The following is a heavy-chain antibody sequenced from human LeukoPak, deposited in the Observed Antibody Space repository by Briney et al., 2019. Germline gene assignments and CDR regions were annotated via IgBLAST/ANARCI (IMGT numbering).Heavy chain of an antibody. D-gene: IGHD3-22*01. V-gene: IGHV4-39*07. CDR2: IYYNGNT. CDR3: GRVRKSDTAIDY. CDR1: GDSISSRTNY. Sequence: NPSETLFLTCPVSGDSISSRTNYWGWIRQPPGKGLEWIGCIYYNGNTYYNPSLRSRVTISLDTSKNQFSLKLTSVTAADTAVYYCGRVRKSDTAIDYWGQGTLVTVSS. J-gene: IGHJ4*02.